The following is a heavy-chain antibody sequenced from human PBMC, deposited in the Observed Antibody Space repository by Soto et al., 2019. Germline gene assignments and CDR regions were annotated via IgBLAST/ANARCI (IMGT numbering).Heavy chain of an antibody. V-gene: IGHV1-2*02. CDR2: INPNNGVT. J-gene: IGHJ4*02. CDR1: GYKFTGFY. Sequence: ASVKVSCKASGYKFTGFYLHWVRQAPGQGLEWMGWINPNNGVTTYAKNFQGRVTMTRDSSISTAYMELSSLRSDDTAVYFCAAAAIPVAGRHPDFWGQGTVVTVPQ. D-gene: IGHD6-19*01. CDR3: AAAAIPVAGRHPDF.